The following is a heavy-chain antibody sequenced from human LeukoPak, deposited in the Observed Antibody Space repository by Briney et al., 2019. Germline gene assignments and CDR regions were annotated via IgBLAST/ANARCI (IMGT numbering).Heavy chain of an antibody. Sequence: ASVKVSCKASGYTFTSYDINWVGQAPGQGLEWMGWISAYNGNTNYAQKLQGRVTMTTNTSTSTAYMELRSLRSDDTAVYYCARARLGDSYDSSGEDVWGQGTTVTVSS. D-gene: IGHD3-22*01. V-gene: IGHV1-18*04. CDR2: ISAYNGNT. CDR1: GYTFTSYD. CDR3: ARARLGDSYDSSGEDV. J-gene: IGHJ6*02.